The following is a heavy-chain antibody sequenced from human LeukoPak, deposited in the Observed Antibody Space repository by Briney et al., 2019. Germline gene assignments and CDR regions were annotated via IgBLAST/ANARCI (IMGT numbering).Heavy chain of an antibody. D-gene: IGHD1-26*01. CDR2: INPSGGST. CDR1: GYTFTSYY. J-gene: IGHJ5*02. Sequence: GASVKVSCKASGYTFTSYYMHWVRQAPGQGLEWMGIINPSGGSTSYAQKFQGRVTMTRDMSTSTVYMELSSLRSEDMAVYYCAREKPPTRSLNWFDPWGQGTLVTVSS. V-gene: IGHV1-46*01. CDR3: AREKPPTRSLNWFDP.